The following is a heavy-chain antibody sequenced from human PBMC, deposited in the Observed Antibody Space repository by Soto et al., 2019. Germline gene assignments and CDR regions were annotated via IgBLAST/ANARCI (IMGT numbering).Heavy chain of an antibody. J-gene: IGHJ4*02. V-gene: IGHV3-30*18. Sequence: QVQLVESGGGVVQPGTSLRLSCEASGFAFNKFGMHWVRQAPGKGLEWVAFISYDGSYQYYADSVQGRLTITRDNSMNTLNMQLNSLRREDTAVYYCAKGGEVGGVLGDHWGQGTLVTASS. D-gene: IGHD1-26*01. CDR1: GFAFNKFG. CDR2: ISYDGSYQ. CDR3: AKGGEVGGVLGDH.